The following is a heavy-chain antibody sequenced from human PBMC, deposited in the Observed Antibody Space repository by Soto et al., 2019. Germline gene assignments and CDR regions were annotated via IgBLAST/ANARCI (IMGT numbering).Heavy chain of an antibody. Sequence: GGSLRLSCAASGFTFSSYGMHWVRQAPGKGLEWVAVIWYDGSNKYYADSVKGRFTISRDNSKNTLYLQMNSLRAEDTAVYYCARDTSGSYGGWFDPWGQGTLVTVSS. J-gene: IGHJ5*02. CDR2: IWYDGSNK. V-gene: IGHV3-33*01. CDR1: GFTFSSYG. D-gene: IGHD1-26*01. CDR3: ARDTSGSYGGWFDP.